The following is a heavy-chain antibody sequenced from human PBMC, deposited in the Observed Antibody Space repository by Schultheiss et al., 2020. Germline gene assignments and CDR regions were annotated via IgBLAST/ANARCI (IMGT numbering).Heavy chain of an antibody. J-gene: IGHJ6*02. Sequence: GESLKISCAASGFTFSSYSMNWVRQAPGKGLEWVSSISSSSSYIYYADSVKGRFTISRDNAKNSLYLQMNSLRAEDTAVYYCARDSSSGSYYNRNYGMDVWGQGTTVTVSS. CDR2: ISSSSSYI. CDR3: ARDSSSGSYYNRNYGMDV. CDR1: GFTFSSYS. V-gene: IGHV3-21*01. D-gene: IGHD3-10*01.